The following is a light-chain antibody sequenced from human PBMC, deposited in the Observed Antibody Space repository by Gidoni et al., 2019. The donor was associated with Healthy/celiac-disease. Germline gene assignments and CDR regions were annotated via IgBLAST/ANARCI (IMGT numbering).Light chain of an antibody. V-gene: IGKV1-39*01. CDR2: ASS. J-gene: IGKJ5*01. CDR3: QQSYSTPRT. CDR1: QSISSY. Sequence: DIQMTQSPYSLSASVGDRVTITCRASQSISSYLNWYQQQPGKDPKLLIYASSSLQSGVPSRFSGRGSGTDFTLTISSLQPEDFATYYCQQSYSTPRTCGQGTRLEIK.